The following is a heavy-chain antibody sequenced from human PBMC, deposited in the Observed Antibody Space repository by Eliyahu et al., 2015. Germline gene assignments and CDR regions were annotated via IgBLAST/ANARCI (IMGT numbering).Heavy chain of an antibody. Sequence: QVQLQQWGAGLLKPSETLSLTCAVXGGSFSGYYWSWIRQPPGKGLEWIGEINHSGSTNYNPSLKSRVTISVDTSKNQFSLKLSSVTAADTAVYYCASIGFGAGNPWGQGTLVTVSS. CDR2: INHSGST. V-gene: IGHV4-34*01. D-gene: IGHD3-3*01. CDR1: GGSFSGYY. J-gene: IGHJ5*02. CDR3: ASIGFGAGNP.